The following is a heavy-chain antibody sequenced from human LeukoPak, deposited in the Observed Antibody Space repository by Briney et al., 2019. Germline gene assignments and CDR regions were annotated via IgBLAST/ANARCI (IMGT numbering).Heavy chain of an antibody. Sequence: GRCLRLSCAASGFTFSSYAMHWDCQLAGKGLEWEAVISYDGSNKYYADSVKGRFTISRDNSKNTLYLQMSSLRAEDTAVYYCARDSRATKTFDIWGQGTMVTVSS. D-gene: IGHD5-12*01. CDR3: ARDSRATKTFDI. CDR1: GFTFSSYA. V-gene: IGHV3-30*15. CDR2: ISYDGSNK. J-gene: IGHJ3*02.